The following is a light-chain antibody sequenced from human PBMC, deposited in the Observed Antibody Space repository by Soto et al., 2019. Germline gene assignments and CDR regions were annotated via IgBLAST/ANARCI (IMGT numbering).Light chain of an antibody. V-gene: IGKV3-20*01. CDR2: GAS. J-gene: IGKJ1*01. CDR3: QQYGSSRT. CDR1: QTVSSNY. Sequence: EIVRTQSPATLSVSPGERATLSCRASQTVSSNYLAWYQQRPGQAPRLLIYGASSRATGIPDRFSGSGSGTDFTLTISRLEPEDFAVYYCQQYGSSRTFGQGTKVDIK.